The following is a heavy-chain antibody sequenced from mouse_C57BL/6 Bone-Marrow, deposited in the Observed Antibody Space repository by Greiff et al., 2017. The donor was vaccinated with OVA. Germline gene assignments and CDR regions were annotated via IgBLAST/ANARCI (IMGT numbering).Heavy chain of an antibody. V-gene: IGHV14-4*01. CDR2: IDPENGDT. D-gene: IGHD2-5*01. CDR3: TTPPYYSNYVDAMDY. Sequence: VQLQQSGAELERPGASVKLSCTASGFTIKDDYMHWVKQRPEQGLEWIGWIDPENGDTEYASKFQGKATITADPSSNTAYLQLSSLTSEDTAVYYCTTPPYYSNYVDAMDYWGQGTSVTVSS. CDR1: GFTIKDDY. J-gene: IGHJ4*01.